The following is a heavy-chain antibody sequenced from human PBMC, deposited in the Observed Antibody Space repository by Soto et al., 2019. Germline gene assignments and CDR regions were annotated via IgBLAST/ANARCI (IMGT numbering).Heavy chain of an antibody. CDR2: ISGSGGST. J-gene: IGHJ4*02. CDR1: GFTFSSYA. V-gene: IGHV3-23*01. D-gene: IGHD3-3*01. CDR3: AKLERDWRFLEWLLLRYFDY. Sequence: GGSLRLSCAASGFTFSSYAMSWVRQVPGKGLEWVSAISGSGGSTYYADSVKGRFTISRDNSKNTLYLQMNSLRAEDTAVYYCAKLERDWRFLEWLLLRYFDYWGQGTLVTVSS.